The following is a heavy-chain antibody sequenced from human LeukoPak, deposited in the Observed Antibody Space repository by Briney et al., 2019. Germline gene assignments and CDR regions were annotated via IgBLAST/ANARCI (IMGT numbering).Heavy chain of an antibody. CDR3: ARSGYCSGGSCYSLYYFDY. V-gene: IGHV4-30-2*01. D-gene: IGHD2-15*01. J-gene: IGHJ4*02. CDR1: GGSISSGGYY. CDR2: IYHSGST. Sequence: SQTLSLTCTVSGGSISSGGYYWSWIRQTPGKGLEWIGYIYHSGSTYYNPSLKSRVTISVDRSKNQFSLKLSSVTAADTAVYYCARSGYCSGGSCYSLYYFDYWGQGTLVTVSS.